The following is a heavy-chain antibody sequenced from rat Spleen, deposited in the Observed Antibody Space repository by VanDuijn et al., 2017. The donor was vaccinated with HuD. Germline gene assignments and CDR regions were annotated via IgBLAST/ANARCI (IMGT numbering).Heavy chain of an antibody. Sequence: EVQLQESGPGLVKPSQSLSLTCSVTVYSITSSYRWNWIRKFPGNKLEWMGYINSAGSTNYNPSLKSRISITRDTSKNQFFLQVNSVTTEDTATYYCARGGTPHVMDAWGQGASVTVSS. CDR1: VYSITSSYR. CDR3: ARGGTPHVMDA. CDR2: INSAGST. D-gene: IGHD1-11*01. V-gene: IGHV3-3*01. J-gene: IGHJ4*01.